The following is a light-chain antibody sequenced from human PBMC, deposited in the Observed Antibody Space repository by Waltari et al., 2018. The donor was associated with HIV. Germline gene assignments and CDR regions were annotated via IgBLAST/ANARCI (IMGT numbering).Light chain of an antibody. CDR3: SSFTTSKSWI. V-gene: IGLV2-14*03. CDR2: DVT. Sequence: QSALTQPAFVSGSPGQSITISCTGTSSDVGAYNYVSWYQQYPGKAPKLMIYDVTNRPSGVSNRFSGSKSGNTASLTISGLQAEDEGDYYCSSFTTSKSWIFGGGTKLTVL. J-gene: IGLJ2*01. CDR1: SSDVGAYNY.